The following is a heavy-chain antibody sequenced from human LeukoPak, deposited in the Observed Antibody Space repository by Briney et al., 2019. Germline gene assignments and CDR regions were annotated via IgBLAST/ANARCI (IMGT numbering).Heavy chain of an antibody. J-gene: IGHJ4*02. CDR3: ARDAWYDQSDY. V-gene: IGHV3-7*01. Sequence: GGSLRLSCAASGFPFSGYWMTWVRQAPGKGLEWVANINPDGSEKNYMDSVKGRFAISRDSSKNSMYLQMNSLRAEDTAVYYCARDAWYDQSDYWGPGALVTVSS. CDR1: GFPFSGYW. CDR2: INPDGSEK. D-gene: IGHD6-13*01.